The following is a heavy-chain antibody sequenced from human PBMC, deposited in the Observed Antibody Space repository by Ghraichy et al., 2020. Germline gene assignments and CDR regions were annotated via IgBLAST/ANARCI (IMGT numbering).Heavy chain of an antibody. CDR2: INHSGST. V-gene: IGHV4-34*01. J-gene: IGHJ4*02. CDR1: GGSFSGYY. D-gene: IGHD5-24*01. CDR3: ARHSRDGYNNHPYYFDY. Sequence: SETLSLTCAVYGGSFSGYYWSWIRQPPGKGLEWIGEINHSGSTNYNPSLKSRVTISVDTSKNQFSLKLSSVTAADTAVYYCARHSRDGYNNHPYYFDYWGQGTLVTVSS.